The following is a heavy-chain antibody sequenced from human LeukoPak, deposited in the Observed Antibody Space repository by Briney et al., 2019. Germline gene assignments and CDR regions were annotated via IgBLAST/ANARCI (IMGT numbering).Heavy chain of an antibody. CDR1: GGSITSYY. V-gene: IGHV4-59*01. CDR2: IYSSRST. D-gene: IGHD3-22*01. J-gene: IGHJ5*02. CDR3: ARDPSGYYDSSGYL. Sequence: SETLSLTCTVSGGSITSYYWSWIRQPPGKGLEWIGYIYSSRSTNYNPSLKSRVTISVDTSKNQFSLKLSSVTAADTAVYYCARDPSGYYDSSGYLWGQGTLVTVSS.